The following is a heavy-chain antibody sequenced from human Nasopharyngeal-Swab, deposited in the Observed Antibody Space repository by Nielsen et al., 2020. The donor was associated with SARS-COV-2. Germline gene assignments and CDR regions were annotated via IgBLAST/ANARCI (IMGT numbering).Heavy chain of an antibody. CDR2: IYYSGST. CDR3: ARGEMATTSFDY. Sequence: GSLRLSCTVSGGSISSYYWGWIRQPPGKGLEWIGYIYYSGSTNYNPSLKSRVTISVDTSKNQFSLKLSSVTAADTAVYYCARGEMATTSFDYWGQGTLVTVSS. V-gene: IGHV4-59*01. D-gene: IGHD5-24*01. J-gene: IGHJ4*02. CDR1: GGSISSYY.